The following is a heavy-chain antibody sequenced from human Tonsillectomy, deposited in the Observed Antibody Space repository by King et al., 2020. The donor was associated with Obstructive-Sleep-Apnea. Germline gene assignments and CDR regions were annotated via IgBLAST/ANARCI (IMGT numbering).Heavy chain of an antibody. D-gene: IGHD6-19*01. CDR1: GFTFSSYA. V-gene: IGHV3-30*04. CDR2: ISYDGSNK. Sequence: VQLVESGGGVVQPGRSLRLSCAASGFTFSSYAMHWVRQAPGKGLEWVAVISYDGSNKYYADSVKGRFTISRDNSKNTLYLQMNSLRAEDTAVYYCFAVAAGSSTEYYGMDVWGQGTTVTVSS. J-gene: IGHJ6*02. CDR3: FAVAAGSSTEYYGMDV.